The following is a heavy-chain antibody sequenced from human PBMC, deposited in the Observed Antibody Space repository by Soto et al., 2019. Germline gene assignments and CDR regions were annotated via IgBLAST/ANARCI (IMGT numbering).Heavy chain of an antibody. CDR3: ARLNNYEYVWGSRGAGYYFDY. CDR1: GYTFTNYA. V-gene: IGHV1-3*01. Sequence: QVQLVQSGAEVKKPGASVKVSCKASGYTFTNYALHWVRQAPGQRLEWMGWINAGNGNTKYSQMFQGKVTISRDTSASTAYMELNSLRSEDTAVYYCARLNNYEYVWGSRGAGYYFDYWGQGTLVTVSS. D-gene: IGHD3-16*01. J-gene: IGHJ4*02. CDR2: INAGNGNT.